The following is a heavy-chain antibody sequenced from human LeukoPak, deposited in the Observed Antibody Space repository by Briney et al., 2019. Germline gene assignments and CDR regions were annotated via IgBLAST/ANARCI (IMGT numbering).Heavy chain of an antibody. Sequence: AGGSLRLSCAASGFTFDDYAMHWVRQAPGKGLEWVSGISWNSGTIGYADSVKGRFTISRDNAKNSLYLQMNSLRAEDTALYYCAKGYCSSTSCYSDYWGQGTLVTVSS. CDR1: GFTFDDYA. CDR3: AKGYCSSTSCYSDY. D-gene: IGHD2-2*01. CDR2: ISWNSGTI. J-gene: IGHJ4*02. V-gene: IGHV3-9*01.